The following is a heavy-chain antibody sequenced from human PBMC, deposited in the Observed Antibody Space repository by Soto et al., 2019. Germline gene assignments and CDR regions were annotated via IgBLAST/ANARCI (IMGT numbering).Heavy chain of an antibody. Sequence: QVQLQESGPGLVKPSETLSLTCTVSGDSVSSGSYPWSWIRQPPGKGLGWIGYLSDSGNSNYTPSPKSPVTISAEPSKNQSYLKLTSVTAADTAVYYCLTYRVGRGGGGSWGQGTLVTVSS. CDR1: GDSVSSGSYP. CDR3: LTYRVGRGGGGS. CDR2: LSDSGNS. D-gene: IGHD1-26*01. V-gene: IGHV4-61*01. J-gene: IGHJ5*02.